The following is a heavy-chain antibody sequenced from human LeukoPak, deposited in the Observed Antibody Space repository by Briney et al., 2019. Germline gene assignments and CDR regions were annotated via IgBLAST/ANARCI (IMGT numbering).Heavy chain of an antibody. CDR2: ISYDGSNK. CDR1: GFTFSSYS. J-gene: IGHJ4*02. V-gene: IGHV3-30*03. CDR3: ARGYSGSYQYYFDY. D-gene: IGHD1-26*01. Sequence: GGSLRLSCAASGFTFSSYSMNWVRQAPGKGLEWVAVISYDGSNKYYADSVKGRFTISRDNSKNTLYLQMNSLRAEDTAVYYCARGYSGSYQYYFDYWGQGTLVTVSS.